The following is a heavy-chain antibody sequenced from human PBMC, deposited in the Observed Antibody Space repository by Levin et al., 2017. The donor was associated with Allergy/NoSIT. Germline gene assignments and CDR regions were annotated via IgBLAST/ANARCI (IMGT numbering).Heavy chain of an antibody. CDR1: GYTFTGYY. CDR2: INPNSGGT. Sequence: ASVKVSCKASGYTFTGYYIHWVRQAPGQGLEWMGWINPNSGGTNYAQKFQGRVTVTRDTSISTAYMELNRLTSDDTAVYYCARHVGAGHWFDPWGQGSLVTVSS. CDR3: ARHVGAGHWFDP. J-gene: IGHJ5*02. D-gene: IGHD1-26*01. V-gene: IGHV1-2*02.